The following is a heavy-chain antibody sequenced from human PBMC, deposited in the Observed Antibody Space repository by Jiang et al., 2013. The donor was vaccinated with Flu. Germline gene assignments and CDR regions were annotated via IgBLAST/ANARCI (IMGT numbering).Heavy chain of an antibody. Sequence: QTLSLTCAISGDSVSTNAATWNWIRQSPSRGLEWLGRTYYRSRWYNNYAESVKGRITIKTDTSKNQFSLQMNSVTPDDTAVYYCARAALVGSSMVRIDSWGQGTLVTVSS. J-gene: IGHJ4*02. D-gene: IGHD4/OR15-4a*01. CDR2: TYYRSRWYN. CDR1: GDSVSTNAAT. V-gene: IGHV6-1*01. CDR3: ARAALVGSSMVRIDS.